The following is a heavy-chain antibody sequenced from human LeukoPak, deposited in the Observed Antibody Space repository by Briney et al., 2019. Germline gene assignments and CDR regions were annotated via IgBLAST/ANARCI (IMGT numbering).Heavy chain of an antibody. CDR1: GGSFSGYY. D-gene: IGHD3-16*01. Sequence: PSETLSLTCAVYGGSFSGYYWSWIRQPPGKGLEWIGEINHSGSTNYNPSLKSRVTISVDTSKNQFSLKLSSVTAADTAVYYCARSGARYDYVWGSSHPRKHDYWGQGTLVTVSS. J-gene: IGHJ4*02. CDR3: ARSGARYDYVWGSSHPRKHDY. CDR2: INHSGST. V-gene: IGHV4-34*01.